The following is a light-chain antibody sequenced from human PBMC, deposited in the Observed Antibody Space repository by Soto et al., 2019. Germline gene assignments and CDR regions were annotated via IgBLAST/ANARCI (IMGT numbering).Light chain of an antibody. CDR3: QQYRSSPLT. J-gene: IGKJ4*01. CDR2: GAS. V-gene: IGKV3-20*01. CDR1: QSVSRSY. Sequence: EIVLTQSPGTLSLSPGESATLSCRASQSVSRSYLAWFQQKPGQAPRLLIYGASSRATGIPDRFSGSGSGTDFTLTISRLEPEDCAVYYCQQYRSSPLTFGGGTKV.